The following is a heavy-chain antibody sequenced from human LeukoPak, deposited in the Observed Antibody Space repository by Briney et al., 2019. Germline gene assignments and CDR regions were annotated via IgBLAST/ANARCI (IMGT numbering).Heavy chain of an antibody. CDR1: GFTFSTYA. D-gene: IGHD5-18*01. J-gene: IGHJ3*02. Sequence: GGSLRLSCAASGFTFSTYAMSWVRQAPGKGLEWVSGISGSGGSTWYADSVKGRFTISRDSAKNTLYLQMNSLRAEDTAVYYCVRDGYSYGFMLAFDIWGLGTRVTVSS. CDR3: VRDGYSYGFMLAFDI. CDR2: ISGSGGST. V-gene: IGHV3-23*01.